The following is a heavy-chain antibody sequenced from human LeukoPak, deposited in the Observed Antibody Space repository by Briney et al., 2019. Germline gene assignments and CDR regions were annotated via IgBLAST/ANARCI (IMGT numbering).Heavy chain of an antibody. CDR1: GGSVSSDSYY. V-gene: IGHV4-61*01. D-gene: IGHD2-21*01. Sequence: SETLSLTCTVSGGSVSSDSYYWSWIRQPPGKGLEWIGYIYYSGNTNYNPSLKSRVTISVDTSKNQFSLKLSSVTAADTAAYYCARDLSPWGEGLYWYFDLWGRGTLVTVFS. CDR3: ARDLSPWGEGLYWYFDL. J-gene: IGHJ2*01. CDR2: IYYSGNT.